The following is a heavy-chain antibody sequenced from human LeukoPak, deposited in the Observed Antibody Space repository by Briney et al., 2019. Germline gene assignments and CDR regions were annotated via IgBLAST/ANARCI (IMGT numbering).Heavy chain of an antibody. CDR3: ARQSGYNWNTPAYVFDY. D-gene: IGHD1/OR15-1a*01. CDR2: ICPGDSDT. CDR1: GYSFTSYW. Sequence: GESLKISCKGSGYSFTSYWIRWVRQMPGPGLEWMGNICPGDSDTRYSPSFQGQVTISADKSIITAYLQWSSLKASDTAMYYCARQSGYNWNTPAYVFDYWGQGTLVAVSS. J-gene: IGHJ4*02. V-gene: IGHV5-51*01.